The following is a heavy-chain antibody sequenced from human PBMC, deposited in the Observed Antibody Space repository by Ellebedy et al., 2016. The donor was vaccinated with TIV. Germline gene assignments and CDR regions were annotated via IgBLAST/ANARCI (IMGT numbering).Heavy chain of an antibody. V-gene: IGHV4-31*03. D-gene: IGHD1-26*01. Sequence: SETLSLTXTVSGGSISSGGYYWSWVRQHPGKGLEWIGYIYYSGSTYYNPSLKSRVTISIDTSENQFSLKLSSVTAADTAVYYCARGWSYYVEAFDIWGQGTMVTVSS. CDR3: ARGWSYYVEAFDI. J-gene: IGHJ3*02. CDR2: IYYSGST. CDR1: GGSISSGGYY.